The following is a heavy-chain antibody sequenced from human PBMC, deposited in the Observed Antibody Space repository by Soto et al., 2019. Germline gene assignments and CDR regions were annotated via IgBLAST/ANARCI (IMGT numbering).Heavy chain of an antibody. V-gene: IGHV3-23*01. CDR1: GFTFSNYA. D-gene: IGHD2-15*01. J-gene: IGHJ6*02. Sequence: EVQLLESGGGLVQPGGSLRLSCAASGFTFSNYAMSWVRQAPGKGLEWVSGIIGSGGSTYYAESVKGRFTISRDNSKKTLNLQMNSLRVEDTAVYYCAKSGGYGLDVWGQGTTVTVSS. CDR3: AKSGGYGLDV. CDR2: IIGSGGST.